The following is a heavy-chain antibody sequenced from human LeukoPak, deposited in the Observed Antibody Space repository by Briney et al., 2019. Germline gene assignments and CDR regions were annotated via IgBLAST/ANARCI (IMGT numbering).Heavy chain of an antibody. CDR3: ARDKPRGSYYGSIFDS. CDR1: GLTFSSCW. Sequence: PVGSLRLSCEASGLTFSSCWMSWVRQAPGKGLEWVANIRDDGGEIYYVDSVKGRFTISRDNAKSSLFLQMNSLRAEDAAVYYCARDKPRGSYYGSIFDSWGQGTLVTVSS. D-gene: IGHD1-26*01. J-gene: IGHJ4*02. CDR2: IRDDGGEI. V-gene: IGHV3-7*01.